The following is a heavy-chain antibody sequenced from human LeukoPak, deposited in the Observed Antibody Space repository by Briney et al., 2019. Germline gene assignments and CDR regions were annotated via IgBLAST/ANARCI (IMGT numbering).Heavy chain of an antibody. J-gene: IGHJ4*02. V-gene: IGHV1-58*01. Sequence: GTSVKVSCKASGFTFTSSAVQWVRQARGQRLEWIGWIVVGSGNTNYAQKFQERVTITRDMSTSTAYMELSSLRSEDTAVYYWAADLTDIWNLDCWGQGTLVTVSS. CDR1: GFTFTSSA. D-gene: IGHD1-20*01. CDR3: AADLTDIWNLDC. CDR2: IVVGSGNT.